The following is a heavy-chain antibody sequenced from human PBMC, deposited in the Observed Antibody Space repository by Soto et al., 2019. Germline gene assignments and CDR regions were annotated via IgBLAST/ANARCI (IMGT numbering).Heavy chain of an antibody. CDR3: ARNGDSLDY. V-gene: IGHV5-10-1*03. J-gene: IGHJ4*02. CDR1: GYSFSSHW. CDR2: IDPRDSYT. Sequence: DVQLVQSGAEVKKPGESLTISCKGSGYSFSSHWITWVRQMPGRGLEWMGRIDPRDSYTDYSPSFQGHVTISSDKSISTAYLHWSSLKASDTAVYYCARNGDSLDYWGRGTLVTFSS. D-gene: IGHD4-17*01.